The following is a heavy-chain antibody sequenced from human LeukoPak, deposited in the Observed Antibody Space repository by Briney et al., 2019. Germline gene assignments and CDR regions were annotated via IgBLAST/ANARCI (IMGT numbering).Heavy chain of an antibody. Sequence: GGSLRLSCAASGFTVSSNYMSWVRQAPGKGLEWVSVIYSGGSTYYADSVKGRFTISRDNSKNTLYLQMNSLRAEDTAVYYCARSHGGYNSEGFSYNWGPDAFDIWGQGTMVTVSS. CDR3: ARSHGGYNSEGFSYNWGPDAFDI. V-gene: IGHV3-53*01. CDR1: GFTVSSNY. D-gene: IGHD5-24*01. CDR2: IYSGGST. J-gene: IGHJ3*02.